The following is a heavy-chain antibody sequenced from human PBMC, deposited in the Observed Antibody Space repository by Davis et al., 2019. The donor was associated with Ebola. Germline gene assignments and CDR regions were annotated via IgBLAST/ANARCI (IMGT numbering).Heavy chain of an antibody. CDR1: GYTFTSYY. Sequence: AASVKVSCKASGYTFTSYYMHWVRQAPGQGLEWMGWINPHYGNTNYAQSVQGRVTMTTDTSTTTAYMEVGSLRSDDTAVYYCARAQFPTTSDHWGQGTLVTVSS. D-gene: IGHD1-1*01. J-gene: IGHJ4*02. V-gene: IGHV1-18*04. CDR2: INPHYGNT. CDR3: ARAQFPTTSDH.